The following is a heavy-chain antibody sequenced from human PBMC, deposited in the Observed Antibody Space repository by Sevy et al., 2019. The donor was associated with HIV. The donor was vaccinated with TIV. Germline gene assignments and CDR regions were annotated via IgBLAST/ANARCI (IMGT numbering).Heavy chain of an antibody. J-gene: IGHJ4*02. CDR1: GDSVSGGNYY. CDR2: IYYSGST. V-gene: IGHV4-61*01. CDR3: ARGLFDY. Sequence: SETLSLTCTVSGDSVSGGNYYWSWIRQPPGKGLEWIGYIYYSGSTNYNPSLKSRVTISIDTSKNQFSLRLTSVTAADTAVYSCARGLFDYWGQGTLVTVSS.